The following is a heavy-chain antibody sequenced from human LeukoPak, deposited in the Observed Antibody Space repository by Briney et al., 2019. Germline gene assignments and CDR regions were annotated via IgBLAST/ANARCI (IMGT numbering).Heavy chain of an antibody. Sequence: GGSLRLSCAASGFTFSSYSMNWVRQAPGKGLEWVSTISSSSSYIYYADSVKGRFTISRDNAKNSLYLQMNSLRAEDTAVYYCARGDSYGTYFDYWGQGTLVTVSS. CDR1: GFTFSSYS. D-gene: IGHD5-18*01. CDR3: ARGDSYGTYFDY. V-gene: IGHV3-21*01. CDR2: ISSSSSYI. J-gene: IGHJ4*02.